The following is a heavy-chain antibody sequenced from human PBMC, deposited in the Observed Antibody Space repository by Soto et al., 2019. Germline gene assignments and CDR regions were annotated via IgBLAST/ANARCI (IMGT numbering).Heavy chain of an antibody. Sequence: SETLSLTCTVSGGSISSGGYYWSWIRQHPGKGLGWIGYIYYSGSTYYNPSLKSRVTISVDTSKNQFSLKLSSVTAADTAVYYCASDTGPYYDSSGYGSFDYWGQGTLVTVSS. CDR1: GGSISSGGYY. V-gene: IGHV4-31*03. D-gene: IGHD3-22*01. J-gene: IGHJ4*02. CDR3: ASDTGPYYDSSGYGSFDY. CDR2: IYYSGST.